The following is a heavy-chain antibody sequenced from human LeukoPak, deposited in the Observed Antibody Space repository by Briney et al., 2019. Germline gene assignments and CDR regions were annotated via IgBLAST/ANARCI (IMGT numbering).Heavy chain of an antibody. Sequence: PGRSLRLSCAASGFTFDDYAMHWVRQAPGQGLEWVSGISWNGGDLDYADSVKGRFTISRDNAKNSLYLQMSNLRAEDTAVYFCARGGGLDVWGQGATVTVSS. D-gene: IGHD3-16*01. CDR2: ISWNGGDL. CDR3: ARGGGLDV. V-gene: IGHV3-9*01. CDR1: GFTFDDYA. J-gene: IGHJ6*02.